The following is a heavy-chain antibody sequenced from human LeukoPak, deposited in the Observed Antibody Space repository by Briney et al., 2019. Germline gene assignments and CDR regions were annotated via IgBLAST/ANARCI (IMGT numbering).Heavy chain of an antibody. D-gene: IGHD2-2*01. V-gene: IGHV4-59*11. Sequence: PSETLTLTCTVSGGSISSHYWSWIRQPPAKGLEWIGYIYYSGSTNYNPSLKSRVTISVDTSKNQFSLKLSSVTAADTAVYYCARDEGGSAYWGQGTLVTVSS. CDR2: IYYSGST. CDR1: GGSISSHY. CDR3: ARDEGGSAY. J-gene: IGHJ4*02.